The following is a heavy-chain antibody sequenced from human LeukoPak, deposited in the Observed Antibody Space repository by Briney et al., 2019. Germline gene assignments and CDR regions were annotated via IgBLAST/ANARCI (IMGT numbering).Heavy chain of an antibody. CDR3: TRDGGIYNCFDP. CDR2: IDKKDKGYATAT. J-gene: IGHJ5*02. Sequence: GGSLRPSFAAFGFTFRGSAIHWVRQSSGKGLEWVGQIDKKDKGYATATAYAASVKGRFTISRDDTINTAYLQMKSLKTEDTALYYCTRDGGIYNCFDPWGQGTLVTVSS. D-gene: IGHD1-26*01. CDR1: GFTFRGSA. V-gene: IGHV3-73*01.